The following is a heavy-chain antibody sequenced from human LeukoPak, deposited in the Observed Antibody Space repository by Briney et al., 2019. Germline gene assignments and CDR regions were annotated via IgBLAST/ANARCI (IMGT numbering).Heavy chain of an antibody. V-gene: IGHV3-30*18. D-gene: IGHD3-22*01. Sequence: PGRSLRLSCAASGFTFSSYGMHWVRQAPGKGLEWVAVISYDGSNKYYADSVKGRFTISRDNSKNTLYLQMNSLRAEDTAVYYCAKDGFYYDSSGYSDYFDYWGQGTLVTVSS. CDR1: GFTFSSYG. CDR3: AKDGFYYDSSGYSDYFDY. J-gene: IGHJ4*02. CDR2: ISYDGSNK.